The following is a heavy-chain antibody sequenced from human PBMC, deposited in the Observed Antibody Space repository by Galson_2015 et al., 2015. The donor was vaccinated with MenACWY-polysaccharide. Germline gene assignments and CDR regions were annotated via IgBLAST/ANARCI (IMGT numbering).Heavy chain of an antibody. J-gene: IGHJ4*01. CDR1: GFTFRNYG. V-gene: IGHV3-30*03. CDR3: AAWRRTYYFDY. Sequence: SLRLSCAASGFTFRNYGMYWVRQAPGKGLEWVTVISYDGSDKYYADSVRGRFTISRDNSKNTLYLQMNSLRAEDTAVYYCAAWRRTYYFDYWGHGTLVTVSS. CDR2: ISYDGSDK. D-gene: IGHD1-1*01.